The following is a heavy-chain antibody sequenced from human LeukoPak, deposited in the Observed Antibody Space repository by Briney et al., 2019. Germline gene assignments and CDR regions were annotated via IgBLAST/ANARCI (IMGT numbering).Heavy chain of an antibody. V-gene: IGHV3-23*01. CDR2: ISDSGGSI. Sequence: GGSLRLSCAASGFIFRRFAMSWFRQAPGKGLEWVSGISDSGGSIFYGESVKGRFTVSRDNSKNTVYLQMNSLRAEDTAVYYCAKDGSRLQEFYDAFENWGQGTMVTVAS. D-gene: IGHD2-21*01. CDR1: GFIFRRFA. CDR3: AKDGSRLQEFYDAFEN. J-gene: IGHJ3*02.